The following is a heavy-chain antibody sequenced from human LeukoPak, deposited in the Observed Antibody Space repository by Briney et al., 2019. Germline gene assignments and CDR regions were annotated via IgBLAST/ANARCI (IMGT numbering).Heavy chain of an antibody. CDR1: GGSFSGYY. D-gene: IGHD6-6*01. J-gene: IGHJ4*02. CDR2: ISGSGGST. CDR3: AKDNEYSSSSGFDY. V-gene: IGHV3-23*01. Sequence: ETLSLTCAVYGGSFSGYYWSWVRQAPGKGLEWVSAISGSGGSTYYADSVKGRFTISRDNSKNTLYLQMNSLRAEDTAVYYCAKDNEYSSSSGFDYWGQGTLVTVSS.